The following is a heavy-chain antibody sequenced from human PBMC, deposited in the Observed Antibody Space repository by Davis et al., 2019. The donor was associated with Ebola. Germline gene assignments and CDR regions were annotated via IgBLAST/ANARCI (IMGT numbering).Heavy chain of an antibody. Sequence: AASVKVSCKASGYTFTNYGITWVRQAPGQGLEWMGWINPHNGNTNYAQNVQGRVTMTTDTSTSTAYMEVGSLRSEDTAVYYCARARTYYYDSSGYYMFYYFDYWGQGTLVTVSS. CDR1: GYTFTNYG. CDR2: INPHNGNT. CDR3: ARARTYYYDSSGYYMFYYFDY. V-gene: IGHV1-18*04. J-gene: IGHJ4*02. D-gene: IGHD3-22*01.